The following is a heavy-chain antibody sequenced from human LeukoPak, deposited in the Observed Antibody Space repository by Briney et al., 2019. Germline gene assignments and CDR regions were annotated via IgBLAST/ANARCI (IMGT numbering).Heavy chain of an antibody. J-gene: IGHJ4*02. CDR1: GYTFTRYY. CDR3: ARDREMYSSSSGY. CDR2: INPNSGGT. D-gene: IGHD6-6*01. Sequence: ASVKVSCKASGYTFTRYYMHWVRQAPGQGLEWMGWINPNSGGTNYAQKFQGRVTMTRDTSISTAYMELSRLRSDDTAVYYCARDREMYSSSSGYWGQGTLVTVSS. V-gene: IGHV1-2*02.